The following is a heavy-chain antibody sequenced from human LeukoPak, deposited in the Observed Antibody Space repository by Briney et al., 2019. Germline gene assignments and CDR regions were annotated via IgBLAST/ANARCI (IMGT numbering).Heavy chain of an antibody. CDR1: GGTFSSYA. CDR2: IIPIFGTA. V-gene: IGHV1-69*05. D-gene: IGHD5-18*01. J-gene: IGHJ4*02. Sequence: ASVKASCKASGGTFSSYAISWVRQAPGQGLEWMGGIIPIFGTANYAQKFQGRVTITTNESTSTAYMELSSLRSEDTAVYYCARDVGYSYGYDYWGQGTLVTVSS. CDR3: ARDVGYSYGYDY.